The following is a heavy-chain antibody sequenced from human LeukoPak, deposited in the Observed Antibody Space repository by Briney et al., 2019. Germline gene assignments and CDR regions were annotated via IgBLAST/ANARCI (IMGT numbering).Heavy chain of an antibody. CDR3: ARGEPSDY. CDR1: GGTFSSYA. Sequence: SVKVSCKASGGTFSSYAISWVRQAPGQGLELMGGIIPIFGAANLAQKFQGRVTTTADESTNTAYMELTSLRSEDTAVYYCARGEPSDYWGQGTLVTVSS. D-gene: IGHD3-16*01. J-gene: IGHJ4*02. V-gene: IGHV1-69*01. CDR2: IIPIFGAA.